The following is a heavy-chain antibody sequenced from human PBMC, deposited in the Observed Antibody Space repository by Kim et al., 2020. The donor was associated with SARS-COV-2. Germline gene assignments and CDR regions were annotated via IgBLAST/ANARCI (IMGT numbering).Heavy chain of an antibody. Sequence: SETLSLTCTVSGGSINTYYWSWIRQPPGKGLEWIGHIYNSGSTNYNPSLKSRVTMSVDTSKNQFSLKLNSVTAADTAVYYCARESCGRGEGYYCDYWGQGTLVTVSS. D-gene: IGHD2-15*01. CDR2: IYNSGST. V-gene: IGHV4-59*12. J-gene: IGHJ4*02. CDR3: ARESCGRGEGYYCDY. CDR1: GGSINTYY.